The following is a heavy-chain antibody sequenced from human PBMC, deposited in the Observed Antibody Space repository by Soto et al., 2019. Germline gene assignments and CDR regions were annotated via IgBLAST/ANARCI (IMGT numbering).Heavy chain of an antibody. CDR1: GGIFNNYA. D-gene: IGHD3-22*01. CDR2: IIPVFGTA. J-gene: IGHJ4*01. CDR3: ATGGGYYYDRSGHSARF. Sequence: QVQLVQSGAEVKKPGSSVKVSCKASGGIFNNYAVSWVRQAPGQGLEWMGGIIPVFGTADYAQKFQGRVMIGADESISAAQMQRRSIRSDDTAVDYWATGGGYYYDRSGHSARFWGQGTLVTGSS. V-gene: IGHV1-69*01.